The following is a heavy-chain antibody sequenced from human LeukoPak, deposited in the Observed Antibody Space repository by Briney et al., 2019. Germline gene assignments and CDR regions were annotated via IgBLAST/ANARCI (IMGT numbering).Heavy chain of an antibody. CDR3: ARAQYSYGSGNDY. V-gene: IGHV1-2*02. D-gene: IGHD5-18*01. J-gene: IGHJ4*02. CDR1: GYTFTGSY. CDR2: INPNSGGT. Sequence: ASVTVYCKASGYTFTGSYIHWVRQAPGQGLEWMGWINPNSGGTNYAQKFQGRVTMTRDTSISTAYMELSRLRSDDTAVYYCARAQYSYGSGNDYWGQGTLVTVSS.